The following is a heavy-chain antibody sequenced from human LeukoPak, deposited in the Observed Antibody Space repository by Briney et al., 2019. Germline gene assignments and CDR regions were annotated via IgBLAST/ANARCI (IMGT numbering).Heavy chain of an antibody. V-gene: IGHV3-33*01. CDR1: EFIFSKSG. Sequence: GGSLRLSCTVSEFIFSKSGMHWVRRAPGKGLEWVAVVWFDGSKRYYADTVKGRFTISRDNSKNTLYLQMDSLRVEDTAMYFCARDPYDYWGQGTLVTVSS. CDR2: VWFDGSKR. CDR3: ARDPYDY. J-gene: IGHJ4*02.